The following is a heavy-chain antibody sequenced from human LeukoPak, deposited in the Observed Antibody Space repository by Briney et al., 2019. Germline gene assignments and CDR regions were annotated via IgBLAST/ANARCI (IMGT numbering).Heavy chain of an antibody. CDR2: ISSSSTTI. J-gene: IGHJ4*02. D-gene: IGHD5-18*01. Sequence: GGSLRLSCAASGFTFSSYAMSWVRQAPGKGLEWISYISSSSTTIYYADSVKGRFTISRDNAKNSLYLQMNSLRAEDTAVYYCARVGHSYGVDYWGQGILVTVSS. CDR1: GFTFSSYA. CDR3: ARVGHSYGVDY. V-gene: IGHV3-48*04.